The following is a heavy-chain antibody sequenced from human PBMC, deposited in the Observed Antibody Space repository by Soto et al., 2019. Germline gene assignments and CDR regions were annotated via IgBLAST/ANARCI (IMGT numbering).Heavy chain of an antibody. J-gene: IGHJ4*02. Sequence: SETLPVPCAVYGWSFSGSYWTWSRQPPGTGLEWIGEINHSGSTNYNPSLKSRVTISVDTSKNQFSLKLTSVTAADTAVYYCARDKITGLFDYWGQGTLVTVSS. CDR2: INHSGST. V-gene: IGHV4-34*01. CDR1: GWSFSGSY. CDR3: ARDKITGLFDY. D-gene: IGHD2-8*02.